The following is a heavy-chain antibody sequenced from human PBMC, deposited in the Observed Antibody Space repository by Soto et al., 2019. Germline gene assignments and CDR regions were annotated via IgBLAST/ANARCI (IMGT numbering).Heavy chain of an antibody. Sequence: GASVKVSCKASGGTFSSYAISWVRQAPGQGLEWMGGIIPIFGTANYAQKFQGRVTITADESTSTAYMELSSLRSEDTAVYYCAREGVRGVTNRPDYYYGMDVWGQGTTVTVSS. CDR2: IIPIFGTA. D-gene: IGHD3-10*01. V-gene: IGHV1-69*13. J-gene: IGHJ6*02. CDR1: GGTFSSYA. CDR3: AREGVRGVTNRPDYYYGMDV.